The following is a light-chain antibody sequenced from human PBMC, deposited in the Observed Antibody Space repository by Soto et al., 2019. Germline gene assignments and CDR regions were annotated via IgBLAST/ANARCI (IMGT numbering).Light chain of an antibody. V-gene: IGKV3-15*01. CDR3: QQYNNWPPWT. CDR1: QSVSSN. J-gene: IGKJ1*01. Sequence: EIVVTQSPATLSVSPGERATLSCRASQSVSSNLAWYQQKPGQAPRLLIYGASTRATGIPARFSGSGSGTEFTLTISNLQSEDFAVYYCQQYNNWPPWTFGQGTKVDIK. CDR2: GAS.